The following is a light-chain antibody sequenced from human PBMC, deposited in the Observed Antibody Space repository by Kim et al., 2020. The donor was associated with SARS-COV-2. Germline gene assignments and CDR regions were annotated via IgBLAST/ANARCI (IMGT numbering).Light chain of an antibody. CDR3: QQYDNLPT. CDR2: DAS. CDR1: QDISNY. J-gene: IGKJ2*01. Sequence: DIQMTQSPSSLSASVGDRVTINCQASQDISNYLNWYQQKPGKAPKLLIYDASNLETGVPSRFSGSGSGTDFTFTISSLQPEDIATYYCQQYDNLPTFGQGTKLEI. V-gene: IGKV1-33*01.